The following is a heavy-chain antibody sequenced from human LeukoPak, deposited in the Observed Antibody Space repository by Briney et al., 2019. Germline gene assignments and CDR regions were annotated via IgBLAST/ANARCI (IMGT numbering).Heavy chain of an antibody. CDR3: ARDPDYYYDSSGYYDY. V-gene: IGHV3-7*01. D-gene: IGHD3-22*01. CDR1: GFTFSRHA. CDR2: IKQDGSEK. J-gene: IGHJ4*02. Sequence: AGMSLRLSCAGSGFTFSRHAIHWVRQAPGKGLEWVANIKQDGSEKYYVDSVKGRFTISRDNAKNSLYLQMNSLRAEDTAVYYCARDPDYYYDSSGYYDYWGQGTLVTVSS.